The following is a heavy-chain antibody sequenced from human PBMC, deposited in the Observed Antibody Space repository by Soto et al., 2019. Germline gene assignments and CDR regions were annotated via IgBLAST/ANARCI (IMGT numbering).Heavy chain of an antibody. J-gene: IGHJ4*02. V-gene: IGHV3-23*01. CDR2: ISGSGGST. Sequence: EVQLLESGGGLVQPGGSLRLSCAASGFTFSSYAMSWVRQAPGKGLEWVSAISGSGGSTYYADSVKGRFTISRDNSKNRLYLKMNTLRAEDTAVYSCAKDSYSTLPRAYGGQGPLVTVSS. D-gene: IGHD4-4*01. CDR3: AKDSYSTLPRAY. CDR1: GFTFSSYA.